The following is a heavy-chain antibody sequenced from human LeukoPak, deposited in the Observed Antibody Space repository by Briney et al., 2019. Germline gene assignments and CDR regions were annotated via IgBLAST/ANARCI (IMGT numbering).Heavy chain of an antibody. J-gene: IGHJ5*02. V-gene: IGHV4-59*01. CDR3: ARVALYSSSSYWFDP. CDR1: GGSISSYY. D-gene: IGHD6-6*01. Sequence: NPSETLSHTCTVSGGSISSYYWSWIRQPPGKGLEWIGYIYYSGSTNYNPSLKSRVTISVDTSKNQFSLKLSSVTAADTAVYYCARVALYSSSSYWFDPWGQGTLVTVSS. CDR2: IYYSGST.